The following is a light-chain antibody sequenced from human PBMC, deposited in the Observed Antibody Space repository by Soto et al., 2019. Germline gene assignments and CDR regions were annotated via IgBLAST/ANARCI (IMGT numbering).Light chain of an antibody. CDR3: ASWDDSLNGYV. Sequence: QAVVTQPPSASGTPGQGLVISCSGSSSNIGSNTVNWYQHLPGTAPKLLICTFNQRPSGVPDRFFGSKSGTSASLAISGLQSEDEDDYYCASWDDSLNGYVFGTGTKLTVL. CDR2: TFN. V-gene: IGLV1-44*01. CDR1: SSNIGSNT. J-gene: IGLJ1*01.